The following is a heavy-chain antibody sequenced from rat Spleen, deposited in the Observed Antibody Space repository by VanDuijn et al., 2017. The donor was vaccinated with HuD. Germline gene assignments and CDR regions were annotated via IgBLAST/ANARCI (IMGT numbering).Heavy chain of an antibody. Sequence: EVQLVESGGDLVQPGRSVKLSCAASGFTFSHYGMAWVRQAPTKGLEWVATLSYDGHTTYYRDSVKGRFTISRDIAKSTLYLQMDSLGSEDTATYYCARRHYGYTDYFDYWGQGVMVTVSS. CDR2: LSYDGHTT. CDR3: ARRHYGYTDYFDY. V-gene: IGHV5-29*01. J-gene: IGHJ2*01. CDR1: GFTFSHYG. D-gene: IGHD1-11*01.